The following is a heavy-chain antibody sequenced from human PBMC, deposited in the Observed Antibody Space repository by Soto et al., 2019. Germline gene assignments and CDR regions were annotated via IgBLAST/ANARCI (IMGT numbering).Heavy chain of an antibody. CDR3: ARDYYDSSGYYPYYFDY. CDR2: VNHSGST. V-gene: IGHV4-34*01. D-gene: IGHD3-22*01. J-gene: IGHJ4*02. Sequence: SETLSLTCAVYGGSFSGYYWSWIRQPPGKGLEWIGEVNHSGSTNYNPSLKSRVTISVDTSKNQFSLKLSSVTAADTAVYYCARDYYDSSGYYPYYFDYWGQGTLATVSS. CDR1: GGSFSGYY.